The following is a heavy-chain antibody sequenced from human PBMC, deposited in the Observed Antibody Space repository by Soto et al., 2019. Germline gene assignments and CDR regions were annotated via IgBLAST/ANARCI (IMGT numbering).Heavy chain of an antibody. Sequence: EVQLVESGGGLVQPGRSLRLSCAASGFTLDDYAMHWVRQVPGKGLEWVSGINWNSGSIGYGDSVKGPFAISRDNAKNSLHLQMNSLSAEDTAFYYCVKDESINWYSGHFRHWGQGTLVTVSS. J-gene: IGHJ1*01. CDR2: INWNSGSI. CDR3: VKDESINWYSGHFRH. V-gene: IGHV3-9*01. CDR1: GFTLDDYA. D-gene: IGHD6-13*01.